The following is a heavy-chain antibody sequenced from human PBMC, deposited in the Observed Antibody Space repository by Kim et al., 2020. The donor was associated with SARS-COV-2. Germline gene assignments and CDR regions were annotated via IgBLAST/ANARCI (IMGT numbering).Heavy chain of an antibody. V-gene: IGHV1-18*01. J-gene: IGHJ5*02. CDR3: ASIGRAVAGPGTWVNWFDP. Sequence: ASVKVSCKASGYTFTSYGISWVRQAPGQGLEWMGWISAYNGNTNYAQKLQGRVTMTTDTSTSTAYMELRSLRSDDTAVYYCASIGRAVAGPGTWVNWFDPWGQGTLVTVSS. CDR2: ISAYNGNT. D-gene: IGHD6-19*01. CDR1: GYTFTSYG.